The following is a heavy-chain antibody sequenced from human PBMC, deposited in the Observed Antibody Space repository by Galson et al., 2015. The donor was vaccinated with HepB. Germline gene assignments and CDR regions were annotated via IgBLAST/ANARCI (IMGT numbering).Heavy chain of an antibody. V-gene: IGHV3-21*01. CDR3: ARDRSPIAAAGKSFDY. Sequence: SLRLSCAASGFTFSSYSMNWVRQAPGKGLEWVSSISSSSSYIYYADSVKGRFTISRDNAKNSLYLQMNSLRAEDTAVYYCARDRSPIAAAGKSFDYWGQGTLVTVSS. CDR2: ISSSSSYI. CDR1: GFTFSSYS. D-gene: IGHD6-13*01. J-gene: IGHJ4*02.